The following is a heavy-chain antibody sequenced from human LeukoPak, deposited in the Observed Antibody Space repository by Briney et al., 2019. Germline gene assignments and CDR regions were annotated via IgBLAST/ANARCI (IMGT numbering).Heavy chain of an antibody. D-gene: IGHD6-6*01. Sequence: KPGGCLRLSCAVSGFTFSSYSMNWVRQAPGKGLEWVSSISSSSSYIYYADSVKGRFTISRDNAKNSLYLQMNSLRAEDTPVYYCARDLLPVGIAARGDYWGQGTLVTVSS. J-gene: IGHJ4*02. CDR1: GFTFSSYS. CDR2: ISSSSSYI. CDR3: ARDLLPVGIAARGDY. V-gene: IGHV3-21*01.